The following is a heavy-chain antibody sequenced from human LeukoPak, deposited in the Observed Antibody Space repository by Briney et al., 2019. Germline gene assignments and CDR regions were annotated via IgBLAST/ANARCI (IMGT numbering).Heavy chain of an antibody. D-gene: IGHD3-10*01. CDR2: LKNDGSKE. Sequence: GGSLRISCAAPGLTFRSSGMRGGPKAPGKGLEGVAKLKNDGSKEYYVDSVKGRFTISRDNANNSLFLQMNSLTVEDTAVYYWARAIRGSAVDTGDRWGQGTLVTVSS. V-gene: IGHV3-7*01. J-gene: IGHJ4*02. CDR1: GLTFRSSG. CDR3: ARAIRGSAVDTGDR.